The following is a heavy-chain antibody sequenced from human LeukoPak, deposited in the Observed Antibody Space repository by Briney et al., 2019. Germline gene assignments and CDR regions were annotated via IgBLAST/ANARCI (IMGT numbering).Heavy chain of an antibody. D-gene: IGHD3-3*01. CDR2: ISSTGHRI. J-gene: IGHJ4*02. Sequence: KPGGSLRVSCAATGFTFSDYYMTWIRQAPGKGPECVSYISSTGHRIYYADSVRGRFTISRDNAKNSLSLQMDSLRAEDTAIYYCARVYDFWSGYYLDYWGQGALVTVSS. CDR1: GFTFSDYY. V-gene: IGHV3-11*04. CDR3: ARVYDFWSGYYLDY.